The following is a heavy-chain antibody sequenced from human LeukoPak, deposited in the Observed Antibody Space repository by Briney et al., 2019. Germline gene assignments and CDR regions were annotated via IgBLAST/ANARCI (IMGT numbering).Heavy chain of an antibody. J-gene: IGHJ4*02. CDR1: GGSITGYY. D-gene: IGHD3-9*01. CDR2: IHYTGAT. Sequence: SETLSLTCAVYGGSITGYYWSWIRQTPGRGLEWVGEIHYTGATSYNPSLKSRASISTDTSKNQFSLRLSSVTAADTAVYYCARGNILTGYCFDFWGQGALVTVSS. CDR3: ARGNILTGYCFDF. V-gene: IGHV4-34*01.